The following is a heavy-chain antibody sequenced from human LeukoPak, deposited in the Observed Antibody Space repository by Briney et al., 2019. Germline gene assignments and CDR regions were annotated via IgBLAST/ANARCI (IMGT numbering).Heavy chain of an antibody. CDR2: IYYDGSNK. Sequence: GGALRLSCAASGFTFNSYGMHWVRQAPGKGLEWVAVIYYDGSNKYYADSVKGRFTISRDNSKNTLYLEMNSLRDEDTAVYDCSREGIVVVPAAHSDFDYWGQGTVVTGSS. CDR3: SREGIVVVPAAHSDFDY. D-gene: IGHD2-2*01. J-gene: IGHJ4*02. V-gene: IGHV3-33*01. CDR1: GFTFNSYG.